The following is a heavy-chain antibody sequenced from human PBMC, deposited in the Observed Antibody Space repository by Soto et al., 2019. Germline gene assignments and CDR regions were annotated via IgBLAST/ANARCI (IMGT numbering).Heavy chain of an antibody. CDR1: GYTFTSYD. CDR3: ARPTRGYCSSTSCYSFTD. D-gene: IGHD2-2*01. Sequence: ASVKVSCKASGYTFTSYDINWVRQATGQGLEWMGWINPNSGGTNYAQKFQGWVTMTRDTSISTAYMELSRLRSDDTAVYYCARPTRGYCSSTSCYSFTDWGQGTLVTVSS. J-gene: IGHJ4*02. V-gene: IGHV1-2*04. CDR2: INPNSGGT.